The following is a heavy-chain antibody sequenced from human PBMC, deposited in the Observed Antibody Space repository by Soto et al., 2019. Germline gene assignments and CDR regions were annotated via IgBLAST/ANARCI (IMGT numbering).Heavy chain of an antibody. CDR1: GFTFSSYG. V-gene: IGHV3-30*18. J-gene: IGHJ6*02. Sequence: GGSLRLSCAASGFTFSSYGMHWVRQAPGKGLEWVAVISYDGSNKYYADSVKGRFTISRDNSKNTLYLQMSSLRAEDTAVYYCVKDGSSGWPYFYDMDVWGQGTTVTVSS. D-gene: IGHD6-19*01. CDR3: VKDGSSGWPYFYDMDV. CDR2: ISYDGSNK.